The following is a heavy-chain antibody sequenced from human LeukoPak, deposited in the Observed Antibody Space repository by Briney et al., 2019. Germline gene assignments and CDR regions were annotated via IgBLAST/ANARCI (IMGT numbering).Heavy chain of an antibody. CDR3: ARGGSQAARDGMDV. V-gene: IGHV4-31*03. CDR2: IYYSGST. J-gene: IGHJ6*02. CDR1: GGSICSGGYY. Sequence: PSETLSLTCTVSGGSICSGGYYWSWIRQHPGKGLEWIGYIYYSGSTYYNPSLKSRVTISVDTSKNQFSLKLSSVTAADTAVYYCARGGSQAARDGMDVWGQGTTVTVSS. D-gene: IGHD6-13*01.